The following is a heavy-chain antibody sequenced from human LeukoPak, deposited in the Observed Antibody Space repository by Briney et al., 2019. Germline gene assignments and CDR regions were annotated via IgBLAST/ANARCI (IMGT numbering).Heavy chain of an antibody. J-gene: IGHJ4*02. CDR3: AGGGNRFGGFYFDY. V-gene: IGHV4-31*03. CDR1: ADSLSSGGRY. CDR2: IHHSGSS. Sequence: SETLSLTCTVSADSLSSGGRYWAWIRQLPGKGLESIGFIHHSGSSRHNPSLKDRVAISVDASRKQFALRLSSVTAADTAIYYCAGGGNRFGGFYFDYWGQGIQVIVSS. D-gene: IGHD3-10*01.